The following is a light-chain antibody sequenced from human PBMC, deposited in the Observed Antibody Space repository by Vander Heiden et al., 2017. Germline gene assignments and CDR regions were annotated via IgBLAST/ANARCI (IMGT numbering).Light chain of an antibody. CDR2: DDS. CDR3: QVGDSSSDHRV. Sequence: SYVLTEPPSVCVAPGQTARITFWGNHIGRKSVHWYKQKPGQAPVLVVYDDSARHEGIPERFSGSNAGNTATRTISRVEDGDEAEYYCQVGDSSSDHRVFGGGTKRTVL. J-gene: IGLJ3*02. V-gene: IGLV3-21*02. CDR1: HIGRKS.